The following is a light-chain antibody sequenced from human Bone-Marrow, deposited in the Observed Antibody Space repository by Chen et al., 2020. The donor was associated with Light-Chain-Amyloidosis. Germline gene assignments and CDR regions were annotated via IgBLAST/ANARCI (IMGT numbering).Light chain of an antibody. CDR2: EDD. Sequence: NFMLTQPHSVLESPGKTVIISCTRSRGSIATNYVQWYQPRPGSSPTTVIYEDDQRPSGVPDRFSGSIDRSSNSASLTISGLKTEDEADYYCQSYQGSSQGVFGGGTKLTVL. V-gene: IGLV6-57*01. CDR3: QSYQGSSQGV. J-gene: IGLJ3*02. CDR1: RGSIATNY.